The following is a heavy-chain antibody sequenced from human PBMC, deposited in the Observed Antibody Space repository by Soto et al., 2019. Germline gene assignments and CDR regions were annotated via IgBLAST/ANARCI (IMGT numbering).Heavy chain of an antibody. D-gene: IGHD6-19*01. CDR1: GSTFTAYY. CDR2: INPKTGAT. V-gene: IGHV1-2*02. J-gene: IGHJ4*02. CDR3: AREIEVVGTRSFDY. Sequence: ASVKVSCKASGSTFTAYYIHWVRRAPGQGLEGMGWINPKTGATETAQRFQGRVTLTWDTPISTAYMDLSRLTSDDTAVYFCAREIEVVGTRSFDYWGRGILVTLSS.